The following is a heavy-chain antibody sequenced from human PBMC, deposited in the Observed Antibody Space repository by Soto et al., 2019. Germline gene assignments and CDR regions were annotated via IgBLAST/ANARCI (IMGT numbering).Heavy chain of an antibody. Sequence: RASVKVSCKVSGYTLTELSMHWVRQAPGKGLEWMGGFDPEDGETIYAQKFQGRVTMTEDTSTDTAYMELSSLRSEDTAVYYCATGAADYDFWSGYYRLDYWGQGXLVTVSS. CDR1: GYTLTELS. D-gene: IGHD3-3*01. CDR2: FDPEDGET. J-gene: IGHJ4*02. CDR3: ATGAADYDFWSGYYRLDY. V-gene: IGHV1-24*01.